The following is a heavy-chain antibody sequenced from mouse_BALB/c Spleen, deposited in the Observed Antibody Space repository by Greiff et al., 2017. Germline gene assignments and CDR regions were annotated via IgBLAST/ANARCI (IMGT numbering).Heavy chain of an antibody. V-gene: IGHV1-7*01. Sequence: QVQLQQSGAELAKPGASVKMSCKASGYTFTSYWMHWVKQRPGQGLEWIGYINPSTGYTEYNQKFKDKATLTADKSSSTAYMQLSSLTSEDSAVYYCARRANWDCFDYWGQGTTLTVSS. D-gene: IGHD4-1*01. CDR3: ARRANWDCFDY. CDR1: GYTFTSYW. J-gene: IGHJ2*01. CDR2: INPSTGYT.